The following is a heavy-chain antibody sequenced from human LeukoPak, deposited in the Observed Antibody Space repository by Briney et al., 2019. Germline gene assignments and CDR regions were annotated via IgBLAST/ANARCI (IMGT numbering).Heavy chain of an antibody. CDR1: GFTFSNHV. V-gene: IGHV3-23*01. D-gene: IGHD3-9*01. CDR3: ARDLDWGAFDA. CDR2: ITASGDST. J-gene: IGHJ5*02. Sequence: GGSLRLSCAASGFTFSNHVMIWVRQAPGKGLEWVSGITASGDSTYYAESVKGRFTISRDNSKNTVSLHMNSLRAEDTALYYCARDLDWGAFDAWGQGTLVTVSS.